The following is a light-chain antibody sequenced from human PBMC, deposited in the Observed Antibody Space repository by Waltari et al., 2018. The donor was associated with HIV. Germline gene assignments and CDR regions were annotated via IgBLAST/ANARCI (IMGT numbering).Light chain of an antibody. Sequence: QSVLTQPPSASGTPDQRVTISCSGSTSNIGKNTVTWFQQFPGTAPKVLIFGKNQRPSGVPARFSGSKSGTSASLAISGLQSEDEADYYCASWDDSLNGPVFGGGTKLTVV. CDR1: TSNIGKNT. CDR2: GKN. J-gene: IGLJ2*01. V-gene: IGLV1-44*01. CDR3: ASWDDSLNGPV.